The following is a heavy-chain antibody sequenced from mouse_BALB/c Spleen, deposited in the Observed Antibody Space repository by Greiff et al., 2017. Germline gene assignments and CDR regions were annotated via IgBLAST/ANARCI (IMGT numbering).Heavy chain of an antibody. CDR2: INPSNGGT. D-gene: IGHD1-1*01. CDR3: TRSLYYYGSSPFDY. Sequence: QVQLQQSGAELVKPGASVKLSCKASGYTFTSYYMYWVKQRPGQGLEWIGEINPSNGGTNFNEKFKSKATLTVDKSSSTAYMQLSSLTSEDSAVYYCTRSLYYYGSSPFDYWGQGTTLTVSS. CDR1: GYTFTSYY. J-gene: IGHJ2*01. V-gene: IGHV1S81*02.